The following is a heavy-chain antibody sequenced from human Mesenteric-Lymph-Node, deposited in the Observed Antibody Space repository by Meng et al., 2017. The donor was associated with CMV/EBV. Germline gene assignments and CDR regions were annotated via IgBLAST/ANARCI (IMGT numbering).Heavy chain of an antibody. CDR2: MNPNSGNT. J-gene: IGHJ6*02. V-gene: IGHV1-8*02. CDR1: GYTFTTYD. D-gene: IGHD6-13*01. Sequence: ASVKVSCKASGYTFTTYDINWVRQAIGQGPEWMGWMNPNSGNTAYAQKFQGRVTMTRNTSISTAYMELSSLRSEDTAMYYCAKAGSWYWTYYYAMDVWGQGTTVTVSS. CDR3: AKAGSWYWTYYYAMDV.